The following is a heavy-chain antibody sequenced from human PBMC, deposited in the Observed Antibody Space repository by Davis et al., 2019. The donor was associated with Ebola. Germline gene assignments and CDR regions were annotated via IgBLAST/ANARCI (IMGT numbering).Heavy chain of an antibody. V-gene: IGHV5-10-1*01. CDR2: IDPIDSYT. CDR3: ARLFPYYYYGMDV. CDR1: GYSSTSYW. Sequence: GESLKISCKGSGYSSTSYWISWVRQLPGKGLGWMGRIDPIDSYTNYSPSFQGHVTIPADKSIITAYLQWSSLKASDTAMYYCARLFPYYYYGMDVWGQGTTVTVSS. J-gene: IGHJ6*02.